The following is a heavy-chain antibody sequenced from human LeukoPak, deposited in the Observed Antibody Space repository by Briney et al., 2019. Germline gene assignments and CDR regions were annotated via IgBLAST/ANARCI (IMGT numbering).Heavy chain of an antibody. Sequence: PSETLSLTCTVSGGSISYHSWSWIRQTPVKGLEWSANIYDNGNTDYSPSLQSRVTISTDTSETQFSLRLKSVTAADTAVYYCARLGSAATGAPPYYYYYVDVWGKGTTVTVSS. CDR2: IYDNGNT. CDR1: GGSISYHS. D-gene: IGHD1-26*01. V-gene: IGHV4-59*11. J-gene: IGHJ6*03. CDR3: ARLGSAATGAPPYYYYYVDV.